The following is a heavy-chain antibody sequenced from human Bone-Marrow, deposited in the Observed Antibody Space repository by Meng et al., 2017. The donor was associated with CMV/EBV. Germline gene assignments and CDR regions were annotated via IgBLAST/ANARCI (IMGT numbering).Heavy chain of an antibody. D-gene: IGHD1-26*01. J-gene: IGHJ6*02. CDR2: IRYDGSNK. V-gene: IGHV3-30*02. CDR1: GFTFSSYG. CDR3: ARGPVPRVGAIFSYFSNQAAEYYDMDV. Sequence: GESLKISCAASGFTFSSYGMHWVRQAPGKGLEWVAFIRYDGSNKYYADSVKGRFTISRDNSKNTLYLQMNSLRSEDTAVYYCARGPVPRVGAIFSYFSNQAAEYYDMDVWGQGTTVAVSS.